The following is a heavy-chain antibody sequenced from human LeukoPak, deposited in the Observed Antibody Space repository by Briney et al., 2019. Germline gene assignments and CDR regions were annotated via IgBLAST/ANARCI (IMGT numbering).Heavy chain of an antibody. Sequence: GASVKVPCKASGYTFTSYAMHWVRQAPGQRLEWMGWINAGNGNTKYSQKFQGRVTITRDTSASTAYMELSSLRSEDTAVYYCALREYSSSWYEFGFDYWGQGTLVTVSS. CDR1: GYTFTSYA. J-gene: IGHJ4*02. CDR2: INAGNGNT. V-gene: IGHV1-3*01. D-gene: IGHD6-13*01. CDR3: ALREYSSSWYEFGFDY.